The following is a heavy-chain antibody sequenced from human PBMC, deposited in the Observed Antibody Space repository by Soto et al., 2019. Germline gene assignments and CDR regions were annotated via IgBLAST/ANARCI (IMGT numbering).Heavy chain of an antibody. V-gene: IGHV3-11*06. J-gene: IGHJ6*02. CDR1: GFTFSDYY. Sequence: GGSLRLSCAASGFTFSDYYMSWIRQAPGKGLEWVSYISSSSSYTNYADAVKGRFTISRDNAKNSLYLQMNSLRAEDTAVYYCARDFIAAAGKSYYYYGMDVWGQGTTVTVSS. D-gene: IGHD6-13*01. CDR2: ISSSSSYT. CDR3: ARDFIAAAGKSYYYYGMDV.